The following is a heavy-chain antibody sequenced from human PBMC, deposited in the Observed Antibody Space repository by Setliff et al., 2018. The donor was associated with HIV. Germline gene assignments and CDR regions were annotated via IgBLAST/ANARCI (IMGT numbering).Heavy chain of an antibody. CDR3: ARDQRLPGVQPPYWYFDL. CDR1: GGSLSDSY. CDR2: ISHSGSA. J-gene: IGHJ2*01. Sequence: SETLSLTCAVYGGSLSDSYYNWIRQPPGKGLEWIGEISHSGSASYNSSLKSRVTMSVDTSKNQVSLTLTSLTAADTAIYYCARDQRLPGVQPPYWYFDLWGQGTRVTVSS. D-gene: IGHD6-25*01. V-gene: IGHV4-34*01.